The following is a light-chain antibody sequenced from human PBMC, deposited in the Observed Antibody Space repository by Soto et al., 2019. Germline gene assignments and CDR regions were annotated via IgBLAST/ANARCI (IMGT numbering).Light chain of an antibody. CDR2: DVS. CDR1: SNDVGGFNY. V-gene: IGLV2-14*01. J-gene: IGLJ2*01. Sequence: QSALTQPATVSGSPGQSITISCTGTSNDVGGFNYVSWYQQHPGKAPKLMIYDVSDRPSGVSNRFSGSKSGNTASLTISGLQAEDEADYYCSSYTSSSNFAYVVFGGGTQLTVL. CDR3: SSYTSSSNFAYVV.